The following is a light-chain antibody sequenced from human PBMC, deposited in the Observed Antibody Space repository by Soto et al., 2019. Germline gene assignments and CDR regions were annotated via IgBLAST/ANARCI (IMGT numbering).Light chain of an antibody. V-gene: IGKV3-15*01. CDR1: QSVSFN. CDR2: GAY. J-gene: IGKJ4*01. CDR3: QQFSSYPLT. Sequence: EIVMTQSPATLSVSPGERATLSCRASQSVSFNLAWYQQKPGQAPRLLIYGAYTRATGIPARFSGSGSGTEFTLTINSLLSEDFAVYYCQQFSSYPLTFGGGTKVDIK.